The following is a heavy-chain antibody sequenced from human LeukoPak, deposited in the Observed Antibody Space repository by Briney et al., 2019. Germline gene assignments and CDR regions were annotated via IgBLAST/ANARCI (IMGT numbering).Heavy chain of an antibody. CDR1: GYTFTCYY. Sequence: ASVKVSCKASGYTFTCYYMHWVRQAPGQGLEGRGRINPNSGGKNYAQKFQGRVTMNRDTSISTAYMELSRLSSADTAVYYCASLNVVVVAANRTGYMDVWGKGTTVTVSS. D-gene: IGHD2-15*01. V-gene: IGHV1-2*06. J-gene: IGHJ6*03. CDR3: ASLNVVVVAANRTGYMDV. CDR2: INPNSGGK.